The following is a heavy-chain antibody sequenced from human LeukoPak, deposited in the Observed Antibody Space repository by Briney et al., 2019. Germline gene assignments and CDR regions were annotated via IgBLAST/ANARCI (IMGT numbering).Heavy chain of an antibody. CDR3: ARPRGGSGSYYNGNWFDP. J-gene: IGHJ5*02. CDR2: IYYSGST. Sequence: SETLSLTCTVSGGSISSSSYYWGWIRQPPGKGLEWIGSIYYSGSTYYNPSLKSRVTISVDTSKNQFSLKLSSVTAADTAVYYCARPRGGSGSYYNGNWFDPWGQGTLVTVSP. D-gene: IGHD3-10*01. CDR1: GGSISSSSYY. V-gene: IGHV4-39*01.